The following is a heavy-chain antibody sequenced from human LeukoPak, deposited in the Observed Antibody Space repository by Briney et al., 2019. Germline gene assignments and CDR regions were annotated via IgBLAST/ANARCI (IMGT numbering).Heavy chain of an antibody. Sequence: TGGSLRLSCAASGFTFSSYAMHWVRQAPGKGLEWVAVISYDGSNKYYADSVKGRFTISRDNSKNTLYLQMNSLRAEDTAVYYCARVFKNPDYGRWPFYYGMDVWGQGTTVTVSS. CDR2: ISYDGSNK. CDR1: GFTFSSYA. J-gene: IGHJ6*02. D-gene: IGHD4-17*01. CDR3: ARVFKNPDYGRWPFYYGMDV. V-gene: IGHV3-30-3*01.